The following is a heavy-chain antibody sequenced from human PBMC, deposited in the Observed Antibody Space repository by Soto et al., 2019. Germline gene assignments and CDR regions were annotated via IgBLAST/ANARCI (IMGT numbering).Heavy chain of an antibody. D-gene: IGHD5-12*01. CDR1: GGSVSSGAYY. Sequence: QVQLQETDAGLVKASQTLSLTCTVSGGSVSSGAYYWTWIRQRPGKGLEWIGYIYYSGSTYYSPSLKSRLSISLDTSKNQFSLRLSSVTPADTAMYYCARARLRAVYAFDNWGQWTMVTVSS. CDR3: ARARLRAVYAFDN. CDR2: IYYSGST. V-gene: IGHV4-31*03. J-gene: IGHJ3*02.